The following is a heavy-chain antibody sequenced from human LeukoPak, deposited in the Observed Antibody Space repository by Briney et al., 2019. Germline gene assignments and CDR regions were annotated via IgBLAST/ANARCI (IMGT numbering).Heavy chain of an antibody. CDR1: GGSISSYY. J-gene: IGHJ6*02. V-gene: IGHV4-59*01. CDR3: ARVRQYYYYYGTDV. Sequence: PSETLSLTCTVSGGSISSYYWSWIRQPPGKGLEWIGYIYYSGSTNYNPSLKSRVTISVDTSKNQFSLKLSSVTAADTAVYYCARVRQYYYYYGTDVWGQGTTVTVSS. CDR2: IYYSGST.